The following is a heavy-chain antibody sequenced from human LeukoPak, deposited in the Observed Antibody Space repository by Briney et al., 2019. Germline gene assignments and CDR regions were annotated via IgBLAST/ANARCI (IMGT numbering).Heavy chain of an antibody. Sequence: PPETLSLTCSVSGGSISSSNYYWGWIRQPPGKGLEWIGEINHSGSTNYNPSLKSRVTISVDTSKNQFSLKLSSVTAADTAVYYCARAWVRYFDRENWFDPWGQGTLVTVSS. J-gene: IGHJ5*02. V-gene: IGHV4-39*07. CDR1: GGSISSSNYY. CDR2: INHSGST. CDR3: ARAWVRYFDRENWFDP. D-gene: IGHD3-9*01.